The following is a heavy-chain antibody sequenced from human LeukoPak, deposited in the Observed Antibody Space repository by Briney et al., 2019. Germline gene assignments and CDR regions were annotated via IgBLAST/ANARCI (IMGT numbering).Heavy chain of an antibody. D-gene: IGHD3-22*01. CDR1: GYTFTGYY. CDR2: IHPNSGDT. J-gene: IGHJ4*02. V-gene: IGHV1-2*02. CDR3: ARESYYYDSSGYLEFDY. Sequence: GASVKVSCKASGYTFTGYYLHWVRQAPGHGLEGMGWIHPNSGDTKFAQKFQGRVTMTRDTSINTASMELSRLRLDDTAVYYCARESYYYDSSGYLEFDYWGQGTLVTVSS.